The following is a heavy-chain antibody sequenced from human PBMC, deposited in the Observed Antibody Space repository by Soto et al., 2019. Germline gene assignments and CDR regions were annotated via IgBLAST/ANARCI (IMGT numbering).Heavy chain of an antibody. CDR3: ARGDYGQYDAYNWFDP. CDR1: GGSFNTGGYY. Sequence: VQLQESGPGLVKASETLSLNCSVSGGSFNTGGYYWSWIRQPPGKGLEWIGEVCPGGRTNYSPTLKREVRIAVEGSKNQFSLRLTSVTVADTAVYYCARGDYGQYDAYNWFDPWGQGNLVIVAS. J-gene: IGHJ5*02. D-gene: IGHD3-10*01. CDR2: VCPGGRT. V-gene: IGHV4-30-4*07.